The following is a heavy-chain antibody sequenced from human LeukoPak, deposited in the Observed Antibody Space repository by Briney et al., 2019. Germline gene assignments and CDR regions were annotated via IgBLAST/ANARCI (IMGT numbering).Heavy chain of an antibody. CDR1: GGTFSSYA. D-gene: IGHD2-2*03. J-gene: IGHJ6*02. V-gene: IGHV1-69*13. CDR3: ARDIMDIVVVPAATDYYYGMDV. CDR2: IIPIFGTA. Sequence: SVKVSCKASGGTFSSYAISWVRQVPGQGLEWMGGIIPIFGTANYAQKFQGRVTITADESTSTAYMELSSLRSEDTAVYYCARDIMDIVVVPAATDYYYGMDVWGQGTTVTISS.